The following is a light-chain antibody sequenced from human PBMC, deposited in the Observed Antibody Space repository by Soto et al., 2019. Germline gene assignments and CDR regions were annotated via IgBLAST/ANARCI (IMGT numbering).Light chain of an antibody. Sequence: EIVLTQSPATLSLSPGDGATLSCRASQSITKYLAWYQQKPGQSPRLLIYETSEMASGVPARFSGSGSGTDFTLTISSLEPEDFAYYYCQQRASGPWTFGQGTRV. J-gene: IGKJ1*01. CDR1: QSITKY. CDR3: QQRASGPWT. CDR2: ETS. V-gene: IGKV3-11*01.